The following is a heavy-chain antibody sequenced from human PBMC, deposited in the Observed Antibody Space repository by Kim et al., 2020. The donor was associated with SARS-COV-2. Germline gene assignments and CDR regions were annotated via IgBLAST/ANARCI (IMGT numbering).Heavy chain of an antibody. CDR3: ARGIYYAFWSGYYPGYYYMDV. V-gene: IGHV4-59*01. J-gene: IGHJ6*03. Sequence: SETLSLTCTVSGGSISSYYWSWIRQPPGKGLEWIGYIYYSGSTNYNPSLKSRVTISVDTSKNQFSLKLSSVTAADTAVYYCARGIYYAFWSGYYPGYYYMDVWGKGTTVTVSS. D-gene: IGHD3-3*01. CDR2: IYYSGST. CDR1: GGSISSYY.